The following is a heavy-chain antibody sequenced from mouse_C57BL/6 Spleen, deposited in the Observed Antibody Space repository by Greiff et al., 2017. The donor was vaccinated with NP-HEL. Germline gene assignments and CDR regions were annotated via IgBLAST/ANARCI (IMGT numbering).Heavy chain of an antibody. D-gene: IGHD3-2*01. CDR2: IDPEDGET. V-gene: IGHV14-2*01. J-gene: IGHJ3*01. CDR3: ALDSSWFAY. CDR1: GFNIKDYY. Sequence: EVQLQQSGAELVKPGASVKLSCTASGFNIKDYYMHWVKQRTEQGLEWIGRIDPEDGETKYAPKFQGKATITADTSSNTAYPQLSSLTSEDTAVYYCALDSSWFAYWGQGTLVTVSA.